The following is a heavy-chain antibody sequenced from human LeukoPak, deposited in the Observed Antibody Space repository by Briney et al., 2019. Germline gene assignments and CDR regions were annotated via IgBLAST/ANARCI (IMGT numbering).Heavy chain of an antibody. D-gene: IGHD1-1*01. J-gene: IGHJ6*03. Sequence: GESLNISCKVSGYIFTTYWIAWVRQTPGKGLEWIGIIHPGDSETIYSPSFQGQVSISVDKSISTAYVQWTSLKASDTAIYYCARRAGGPNDYDHYYYLDVWGSGTTVTVSS. CDR1: GYIFTTYW. CDR2: IHPGDSET. CDR3: ARRAGGPNDYDHYYYLDV. V-gene: IGHV5-51*01.